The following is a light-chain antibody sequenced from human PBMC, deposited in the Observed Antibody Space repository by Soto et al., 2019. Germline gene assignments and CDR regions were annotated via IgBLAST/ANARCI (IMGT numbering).Light chain of an antibody. Sequence: DIQMTQSPSSLSAFVGDRVTVTCRASQDVTNYLAWYQQKPGKAPKLLIYDASTLQSGVPSRFSGSGSGTHFTLTISSLQAEDVATYYCQKYNSAPLTFGGGTRLEI. CDR2: DAS. J-gene: IGKJ5*01. CDR3: QKYNSAPLT. CDR1: QDVTNY. V-gene: IGKV1-27*01.